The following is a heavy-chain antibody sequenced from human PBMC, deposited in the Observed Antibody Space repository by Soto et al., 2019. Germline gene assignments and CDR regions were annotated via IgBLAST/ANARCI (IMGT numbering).Heavy chain of an antibody. V-gene: IGHV4-59*01. CDR1: GGSISSYY. D-gene: IGHD4-17*01. J-gene: IGHJ5*02. CDR2: IYYTGST. CDR3: ARATVTVSKLTA. Sequence: QVQLQESGPGLVKPSETLSLTCTVSGGSISSYYWNWIRQPPGKGLEWIGYIYYTGSTNYNPSLKSRVTISVDTSKNEFSLQLTSVTAADTAVYYCARATVTVSKLTAWGQGTLVTVSS.